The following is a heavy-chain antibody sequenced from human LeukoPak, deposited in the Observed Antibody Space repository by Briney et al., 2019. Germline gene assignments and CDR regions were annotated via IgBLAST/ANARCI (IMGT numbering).Heavy chain of an antibody. Sequence: SETLSLTCAVSGGSISSSNWWNWVRQPPGKGLEWIGEIYHSGSTNYNPSLKSRVTISVDKSKNQFSLKLSSVTAADTAVYYCASSMGIQLWEAYYWGQGTLVTVSS. V-gene: IGHV4-4*02. CDR3: ASSMGIQLWEAYY. CDR2: IYHSGST. CDR1: GGSISSSNW. J-gene: IGHJ4*02. D-gene: IGHD5-18*01.